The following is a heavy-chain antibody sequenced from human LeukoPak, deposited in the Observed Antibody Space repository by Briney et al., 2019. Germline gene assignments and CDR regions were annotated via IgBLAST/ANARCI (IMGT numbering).Heavy chain of an antibody. CDR1: GFTFSIYN. CDR2: ISSSSSYI. CDR3: ARPQNSSSWEFDY. V-gene: IGHV3-21*01. D-gene: IGHD6-13*01. J-gene: IGHJ4*02. Sequence: GGSLRLSCAASGFTFSIYNMNWVRQAPGKGLEWVSSISSSSSYIYYADSVKGRFTISRDNAKNSLYLQMNSLRAEDTAVYYCARPQNSSSWEFDYWGQGTLVTVSS.